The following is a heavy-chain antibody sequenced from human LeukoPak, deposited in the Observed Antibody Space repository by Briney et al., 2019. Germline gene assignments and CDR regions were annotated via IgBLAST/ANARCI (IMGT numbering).Heavy chain of an antibody. V-gene: IGHV4-4*07. Sequence: SETLSLTCTVSGGSISSYYWSWIRQPAGKGLEWIGRIYTSGSTNYNPSLKSRVTMSVDTSKNQFSLKLSSVTAADTAVYYCARGRGIVGATVPYYYFDYWGQGTLVTVSS. D-gene: IGHD1-26*01. J-gene: IGHJ4*02. CDR2: IYTSGST. CDR1: GGSISSYY. CDR3: ARGRGIVGATVPYYYFDY.